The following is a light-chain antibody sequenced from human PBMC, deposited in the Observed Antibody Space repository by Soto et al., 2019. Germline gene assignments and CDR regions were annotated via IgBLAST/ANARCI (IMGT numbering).Light chain of an antibody. V-gene: IGKV1-39*01. J-gene: IGKJ4*01. CDR3: QQNYSTPNN. CDR1: QSISNY. CDR2: GAS. Sequence: DLRIKHSPCALPASVADEVNIISRASQSISNYLNWYQQKLGRAPSLLIHGASSLQGGVPSRFSGSGSGTDFTLTISRLQPEDFPTYYCQQNYSTPNNFRGGTKVEI.